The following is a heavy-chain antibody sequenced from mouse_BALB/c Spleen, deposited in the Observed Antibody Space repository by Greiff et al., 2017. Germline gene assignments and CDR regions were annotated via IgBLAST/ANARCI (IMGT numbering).Heavy chain of an antibody. V-gene: IGHV3-6*02. Sequence: EVKLQESGPGLVKPSQSLSLTCSVTGYSITSGYYWNWIRQFPGNKLEWMGYISYDGSNNYNPSLKNRISITRDTSKNQFFLKLNSVTTEDTATYYCARKRYSPYYFDYWGQGTTLTVSS. CDR2: ISYDGSN. J-gene: IGHJ2*01. CDR3: ARKRYSPYYFDY. D-gene: IGHD2-14*01. CDR1: GYSITSGYY.